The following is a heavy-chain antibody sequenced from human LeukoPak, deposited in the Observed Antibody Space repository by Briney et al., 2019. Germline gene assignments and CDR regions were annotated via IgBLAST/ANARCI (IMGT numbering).Heavy chain of an antibody. CDR3: AKPTIAAAGILWYFDL. CDR1: GFTFSSYG. Sequence: GGSLRLSCAASGFTFSSYGMHWVRQAPGKGLEWVAVISYDGSNKYYADSVKGRFTISRDNSKNTLYMHMTTLRAEDTAVYYCAKPTIAAAGILWYFDLWGRGTLVTVSS. D-gene: IGHD6-13*01. J-gene: IGHJ2*01. V-gene: IGHV3-30*18. CDR2: ISYDGSNK.